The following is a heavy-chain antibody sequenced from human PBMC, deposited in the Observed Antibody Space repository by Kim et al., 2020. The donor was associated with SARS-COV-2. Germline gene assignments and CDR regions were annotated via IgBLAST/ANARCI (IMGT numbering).Heavy chain of an antibody. CDR3: ARVVVGATGWFDP. Sequence: YYNPALKSRVTISVDTAKNQFSLKLSAVTAADTAVYYCARVVVGATGWFDPWGQGTLVTVSS. D-gene: IGHD2-15*01. V-gene: IGHV4-31*02. J-gene: IGHJ5*02.